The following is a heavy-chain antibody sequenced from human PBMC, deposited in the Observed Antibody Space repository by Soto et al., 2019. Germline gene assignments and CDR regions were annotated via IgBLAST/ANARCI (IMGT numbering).Heavy chain of an antibody. CDR1: GGSFSGYY. D-gene: IGHD6-19*01. CDR2: INHSGST. Sequence: QVQLQQWGAGLLKPSETLSLTCAVYGGSFSGYYWSWIRQPPGKGLEWIGEINHSGSTNYNPSLKSRVTISVDTSKNQFSLKLSSVTAADTAVYYCARRRIIAVARYYYYYGMDVWGQGTTVTVSS. J-gene: IGHJ6*02. CDR3: ARRRIIAVARYYYYYGMDV. V-gene: IGHV4-34*01.